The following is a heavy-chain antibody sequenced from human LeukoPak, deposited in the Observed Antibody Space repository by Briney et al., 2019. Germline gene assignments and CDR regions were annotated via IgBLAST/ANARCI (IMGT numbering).Heavy chain of an antibody. V-gene: IGHV3-7*01. J-gene: IGHJ4*02. CDR3: ARDQGYDFWSGYYGENNDY. Sequence: PGGSLRLSCAASGFTFSSYWMSWVRQAPGKGLEWVANIKQDGSEKYYVDSVKGRFTISRDNAKNSLYLQMNSLRAEDTAVSYCARDQGYDFWSGYYGENNDYWGQGTLVTVSS. CDR1: GFTFSSYW. CDR2: IKQDGSEK. D-gene: IGHD3-3*01.